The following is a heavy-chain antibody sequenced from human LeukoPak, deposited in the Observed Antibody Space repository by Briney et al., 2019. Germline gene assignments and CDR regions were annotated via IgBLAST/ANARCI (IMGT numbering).Heavy chain of an antibody. Sequence: GGPLRPSGAASGFTLTNAWMSWVRKSPGKGLEWFGRIKSKTDGGTTDYAAPVKDRFTLSIDDSKSTLYLQMNSLKTEDTAVYYCTTDLNFGPYCSGGSCYFDYWGQGTLVTVSS. CDR1: GFTLTNAW. J-gene: IGHJ4*02. V-gene: IGHV3-15*01. D-gene: IGHD2-15*01. CDR3: TTDLNFGPYCSGGSCYFDY. CDR2: IKSKTDGGTT.